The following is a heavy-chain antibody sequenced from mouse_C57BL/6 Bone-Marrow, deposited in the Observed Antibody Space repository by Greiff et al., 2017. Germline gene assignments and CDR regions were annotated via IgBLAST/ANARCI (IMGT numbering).Heavy chain of an antibody. CDR1: GFTFSDAW. CDR2: IRNKANNHAT. CDR3: TRDTTVVGAMDY. J-gene: IGHJ4*01. V-gene: IGHV6-6*01. D-gene: IGHD1-1*01. Sequence: EVKLVESGGGLVQPGGSMKLSCAASGFTFSDAWMDWVRQSPEKGLEWVAEIRNKANNHATYYAESVKGRFTISRDDSKSSVYLQMNSLRAEDTGIYYCTRDTTVVGAMDYWGQGTSVTVSS.